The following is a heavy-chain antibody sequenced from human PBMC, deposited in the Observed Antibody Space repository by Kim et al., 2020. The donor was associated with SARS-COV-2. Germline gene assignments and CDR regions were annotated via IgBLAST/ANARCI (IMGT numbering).Heavy chain of an antibody. CDR3: ARGYCSGGSCPPGGY. V-gene: IGHV1-18*04. J-gene: IGHJ4*02. CDR2: ISAYDGNT. D-gene: IGHD2-15*01. Sequence: ASVKVSCKTSGYTFTNYRISWVRQAPGQGLEWMGWISAYDGNTNYAQKVHGRVTMTTDTSTSTAYMELRSLRSADTAVYYCARGYCSGGSCPPGGYWGQGTLVTVSS. CDR1: GYTFTNYR.